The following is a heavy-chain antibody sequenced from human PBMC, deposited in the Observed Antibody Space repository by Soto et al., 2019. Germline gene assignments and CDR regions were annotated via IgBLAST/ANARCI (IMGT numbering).Heavy chain of an antibody. V-gene: IGHV4-59*01. CDR2: IYYSGST. Sequence: SETLSLTCTVSGGSISSYYWSWIRQPPGKGLEWIGCIYYSGSTNYNPSLKSRVTISVDTSKNQFSLRLSSVTAADTAVFYCARTPYYDSSGYCLDYWGQGTLVTVSS. CDR1: GGSISSYY. CDR3: ARTPYYDSSGYCLDY. D-gene: IGHD3-22*01. J-gene: IGHJ4*02.